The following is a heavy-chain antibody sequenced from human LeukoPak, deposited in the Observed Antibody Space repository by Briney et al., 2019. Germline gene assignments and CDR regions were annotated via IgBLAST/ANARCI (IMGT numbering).Heavy chain of an antibody. D-gene: IGHD2-2*01. CDR1: GFTFSTYW. CDR3: ARGPISSNPGT. CDR2: VSADGSST. Sequence: PGGSLRHSCAASGFTFSTYWMHWVRQAPGKGLVWVSRVSADGSSTTYADSVKGRFTISRDNAKNTLYLQMNSLRAEDTAIYYCARGPISSNPGTWGQGTPVTVSS. J-gene: IGHJ4*02. V-gene: IGHV3-74*01.